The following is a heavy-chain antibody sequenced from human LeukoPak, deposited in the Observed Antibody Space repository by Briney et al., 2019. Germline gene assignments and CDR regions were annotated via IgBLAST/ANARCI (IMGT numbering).Heavy chain of an antibody. V-gene: IGHV1-46*01. D-gene: IGHD2-15*01. J-gene: IGHJ4*02. CDR1: GYTLTSYY. Sequence: ASAKVSCKASGYTLTSYYMHWVRQAPGQGLEWMGIINPSGGSTSYAQKFQGRVTMTRDMSTSTVYMELSSLRSEDTAVYYCARLSGGYCSGGSCYDDYWGQGTLVTVSS. CDR2: INPSGGST. CDR3: ARLSGGYCSGGSCYDDY.